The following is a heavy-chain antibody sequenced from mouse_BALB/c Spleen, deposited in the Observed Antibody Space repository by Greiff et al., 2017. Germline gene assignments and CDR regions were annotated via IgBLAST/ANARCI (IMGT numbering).Heavy chain of an antibody. CDR3: ARSGDYGYAMDY. J-gene: IGHJ4*01. CDR2: ISSGSSTI. V-gene: IGHV5-17*02. D-gene: IGHD2-4*01. Sequence: EVKLVESGGGLVQPGGSRKLSCAASGFTFSSFGMHWVRQAPEKGLEWVAYISSGSSTIYYADTVKGRFTISRDNPKNTLFLQMTSLRSEDTAMYYCARSGDYGYAMDYWGQGTSVTVSS. CDR1: GFTFSSFG.